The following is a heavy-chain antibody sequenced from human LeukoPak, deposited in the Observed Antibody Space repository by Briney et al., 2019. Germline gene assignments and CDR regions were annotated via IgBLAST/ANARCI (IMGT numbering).Heavy chain of an antibody. Sequence: SETLSHTCAVYGGSFSGYYWSWIRQPPGKGLEWIGEINHSGSTNYNPSLKSRVTISVDTSKNQFSLKLSSVIAADTAVYYCARGRVVAATYYGMDVWGQGTTVTVSS. D-gene: IGHD2-15*01. CDR1: GGSFSGYY. CDR2: INHSGST. CDR3: ARGRVVAATYYGMDV. J-gene: IGHJ6*02. V-gene: IGHV4-34*01.